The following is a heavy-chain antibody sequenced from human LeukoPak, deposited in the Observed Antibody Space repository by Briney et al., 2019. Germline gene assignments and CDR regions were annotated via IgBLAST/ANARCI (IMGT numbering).Heavy chain of an antibody. J-gene: IGHJ4*02. V-gene: IGHV4-38-2*01. D-gene: IGHD2-2*01. CDR3: ARLSIPMCYFDY. CDR2: IYHSGST. CDR1: GYSISSGYY. Sequence: SETLSLTCAVSGYSISSGYYWGRIRQPPGKGLEWIGSIYHSGSTYYNPSLKSRVTISVDTSKNQFSLKLSSVTAADTAVYYCARLSIPMCYFDYWGQGTLVTVSS.